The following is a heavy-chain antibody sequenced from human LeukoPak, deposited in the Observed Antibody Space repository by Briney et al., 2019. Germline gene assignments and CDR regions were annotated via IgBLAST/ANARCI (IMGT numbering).Heavy chain of an antibody. CDR1: GGSFSDYF. D-gene: IGHD3-22*01. J-gene: IGHJ4*02. Sequence: PSETLSLTCAVYGGSFSDYFWSWIRQPPGKGLEWIGEISHSGSTTYNPSLRSRVTISGDTSKKQFSLKLSSVTAADTAVYYCVTYYYGSSAPKRNYWGQGILVTVSS. CDR2: ISHSGST. CDR3: VTYYYGSSAPKRNY. V-gene: IGHV4-34*01.